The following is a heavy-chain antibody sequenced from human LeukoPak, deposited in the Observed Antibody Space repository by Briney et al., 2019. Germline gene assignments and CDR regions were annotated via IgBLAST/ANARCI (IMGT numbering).Heavy chain of an antibody. Sequence: PSQTLSLTCAVSGVSISSGGYSWSWIRQPPGKGLEWIGYIYHSGSTYYNPSLKSRVTISVDRSKNQFSLKLSSVTAADTAVYYCAREKAAAINWFDPWGQGTLVTVSS. D-gene: IGHD2-2*01. CDR3: AREKAAAINWFDP. J-gene: IGHJ5*02. CDR2: IYHSGST. V-gene: IGHV4-30-2*01. CDR1: GVSISSGGYS.